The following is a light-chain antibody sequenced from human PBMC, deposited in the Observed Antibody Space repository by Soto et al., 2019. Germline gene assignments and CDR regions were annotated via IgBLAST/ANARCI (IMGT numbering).Light chain of an antibody. CDR3: QQAHSFPPT. CDR2: AAS. Sequence: DIQMTQAPSSVSASVGDRVNITCRASQGVSSRLAWYQHKPGKAPQFLIYAASRLHSGVPSRFSGSASGTDFTLTISSLHPEDFATYFRQQAHSFPPTFGGGTKVEIK. V-gene: IGKV1-12*01. J-gene: IGKJ4*01. CDR1: QGVSSR.